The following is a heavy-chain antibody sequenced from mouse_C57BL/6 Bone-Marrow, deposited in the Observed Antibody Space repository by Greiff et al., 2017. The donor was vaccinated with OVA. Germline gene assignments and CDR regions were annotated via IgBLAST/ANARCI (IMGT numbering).Heavy chain of an antibody. CDR1: GFTFTDYY. V-gene: IGHV7-3*01. CDR2: ISNKANGYTT. J-gene: IGHJ2*01. D-gene: IGHD1-1*01. CDR3: ARLYYYGSSYDYFDY. Sequence: EVMLVESGGGLVQPGGSLSLSCAASGFTFTDYYMSWVRQPPGKALEWLGFISNKANGYTTEYSASGKGRFTISRDNSQSILYLQMNALIAEDSATYYCARLYYYGSSYDYFDYWGQGTTLTVSS.